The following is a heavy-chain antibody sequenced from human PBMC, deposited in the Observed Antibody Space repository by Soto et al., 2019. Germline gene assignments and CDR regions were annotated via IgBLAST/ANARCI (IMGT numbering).Heavy chain of an antibody. Sequence: EVQLLESGGGLVQPGGSLRLSCAASGFTFSSYAMSWVRQAPGKGLEWVSAISGSGGSTYYADSVKGRFTISRDNSKNTLYQQMNSLRAEDTAVYYCAKLPVTYYDILTGPRNWFDPWGQGTLVTVSS. J-gene: IGHJ5*02. CDR3: AKLPVTYYDILTGPRNWFDP. V-gene: IGHV3-23*01. CDR2: ISGSGGST. D-gene: IGHD3-9*01. CDR1: GFTFSSYA.